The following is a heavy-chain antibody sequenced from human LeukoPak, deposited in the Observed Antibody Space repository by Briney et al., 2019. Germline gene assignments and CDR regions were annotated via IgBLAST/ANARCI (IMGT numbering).Heavy chain of an antibody. Sequence: ASVKVSCKASGYTFTSYDINWVRQAPGQGLEWMGWMNPNSGNTGYAQKFQGRVTMTRNTSISTAYMELSSLRSEDTAVYYCASHYDYVWGSYVNYGMDVWGQGTTVTVSS. CDR1: GYTFTSYD. J-gene: IGHJ6*02. CDR3: ASHYDYVWGSYVNYGMDV. D-gene: IGHD3-16*01. CDR2: MNPNSGNT. V-gene: IGHV1-8*01.